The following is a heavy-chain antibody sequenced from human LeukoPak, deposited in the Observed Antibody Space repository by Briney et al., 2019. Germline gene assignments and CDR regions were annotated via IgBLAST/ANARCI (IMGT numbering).Heavy chain of an antibody. D-gene: IGHD3-3*01. CDR1: GGTFSSYS. CDR2: VNPNNGDT. V-gene: IGHV1-8*02. Sequence: ASVKVSCKASGGTFSSYSVSWVRQAPGQGLEWMGWVNPNNGDTYYTQKFLGRVTMTRNASISTAYMELSSLKFDDTALYYCARGLSGYSTYWGQGTLVTVSS. CDR3: ARGLSGYSTY. J-gene: IGHJ4*02.